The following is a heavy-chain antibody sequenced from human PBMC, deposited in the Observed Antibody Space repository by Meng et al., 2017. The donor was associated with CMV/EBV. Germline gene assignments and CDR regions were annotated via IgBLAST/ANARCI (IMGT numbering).Heavy chain of an antibody. Sequence: ASVKVSCKASVYTFTDYDVNWVRQAAGQGLEWMGWMNPYSGNTGYAQKFQGRVTVTRNTSISTAYMELSSLRSEDTAVYYCARDLTGSTRGGRFDSWGQGTLVTVSS. CDR1: VYTFTDYD. CDR3: ARDLTGSTRGGRFDS. CDR2: MNPYSGNT. V-gene: IGHV1-8*03. J-gene: IGHJ5*01. D-gene: IGHD1-7*01.